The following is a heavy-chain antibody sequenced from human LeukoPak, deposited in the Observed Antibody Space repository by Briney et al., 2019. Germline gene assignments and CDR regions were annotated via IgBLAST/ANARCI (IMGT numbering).Heavy chain of an antibody. V-gene: IGHV3-33*01. D-gene: IGHD2-15*01. J-gene: IGHJ3*02. CDR2: IWYDGSNK. CDR3: ARNIVVVVASDAFDI. Sequence: GGSLRLSWAASGFTFSSYGMHCVRQAPDKWLEWVAFIWYDGSNKYYADSVKGRFTISRDNSKNTLYLQMNSLRAEDTAVYYCARNIVVVVASDAFDIWGQGTMVTVSS. CDR1: GFTFSSYG.